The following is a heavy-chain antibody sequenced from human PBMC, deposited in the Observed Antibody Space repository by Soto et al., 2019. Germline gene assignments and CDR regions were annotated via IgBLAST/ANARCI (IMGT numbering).Heavy chain of an antibody. CDR3: AKDFSSSSWYIGAFDI. J-gene: IGHJ3*02. CDR2: VSGSGGST. V-gene: IGHV3-23*01. Sequence: EVQLLESGGGLVQPGGSLRLSCAASGFTFSSYAMSWVRQAPGKGLEWVSAVSGSGGSTYYADSVKGRFTISRDNSKNTLYLQMNSLRAEDTAVYYCAKDFSSSSWYIGAFDIWGQGTMVTVSS. CDR1: GFTFSSYA. D-gene: IGHD6-13*01.